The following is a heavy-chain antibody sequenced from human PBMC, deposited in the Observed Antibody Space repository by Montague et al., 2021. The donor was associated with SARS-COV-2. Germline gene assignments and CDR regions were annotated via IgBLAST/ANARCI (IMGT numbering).Heavy chain of an antibody. D-gene: IGHD2-2*01. CDR3: ARHLAISGPAAVSDY. CDR1: GDSISSGYFY. V-gene: IGHV4-39*01. J-gene: IGHJ4*02. Sequence: SETLSLTCTVSGDSISSGYFYWGWIRQPPGKGLEWVGTIHYSGITCYNPSLKSRVTISADTSRNQFSLKLSSVTAADTAIYYCARHLAISGPAAVSDYWGQGTLVTVSS. CDR2: IHYSGIT.